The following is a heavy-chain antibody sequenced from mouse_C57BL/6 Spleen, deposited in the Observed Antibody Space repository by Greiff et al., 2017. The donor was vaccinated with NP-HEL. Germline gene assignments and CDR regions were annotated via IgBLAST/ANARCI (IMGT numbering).Heavy chain of an antibody. CDR1: GYTFTSYT. CDR3: ARVGGGFITTVVPHYYAMDY. J-gene: IGHJ4*01. CDR2: INPSSGYT. D-gene: IGHD1-1*01. V-gene: IGHV1-4*01. Sequence: VQLQESGAELARPGASVKMSCKASGYTFTSYTMHWVKQRPGQGLEWIGYINPSSGYTKYNQKFKDKATLTADKSSSTAYMQLSSLTSEDSAVYYCARVGGGFITTVVPHYYAMDYWGQGTSVTVSS.